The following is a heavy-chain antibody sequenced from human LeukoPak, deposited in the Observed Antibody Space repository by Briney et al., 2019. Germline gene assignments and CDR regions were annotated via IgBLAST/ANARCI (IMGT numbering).Heavy chain of an antibody. Sequence: ASVKVSCTASGYTFTSYGISWVRQAPGQGLEWMGWISAYNGNTNYAQKLQGRVTMTTDTSTSTAYMELRSLRSDDTAVYYCARDRSPFYGSGSSDYWGQGSLVTVSS. CDR3: ARDRSPFYGSGSSDY. J-gene: IGHJ4*02. CDR1: GYTFTSYG. V-gene: IGHV1-18*01. CDR2: ISAYNGNT. D-gene: IGHD3-10*01.